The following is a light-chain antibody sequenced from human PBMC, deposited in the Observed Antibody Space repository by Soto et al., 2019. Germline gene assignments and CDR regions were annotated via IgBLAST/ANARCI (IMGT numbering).Light chain of an antibody. V-gene: IGKV3D-15*01. CDR2: GAS. CDR1: QSISRN. Sequence: DIVMTQSPAGLSASPGERATLSCRASQSISRNLAWYQQKPGQAPRILIYGASTRDTGIPDRFSGSGSGTDFTLTISSLQPEDFETYYCQQSYSTPLTFGGGTKVDIK. J-gene: IGKJ4*01. CDR3: QQSYSTPLT.